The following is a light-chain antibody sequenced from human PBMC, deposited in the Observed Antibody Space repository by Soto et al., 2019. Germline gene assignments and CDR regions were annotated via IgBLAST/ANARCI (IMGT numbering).Light chain of an antibody. CDR3: QQLNSYLSIT. Sequence: DIQMTQSPSSLSASVGDRVTITCRASQDISSYLAWYQQKPGKAPKRLIYAASTLQSGVPSRFSGSGSGTEFTLTISSLQPEDFATYYCQQLNSYLSITFGQGTRLEI. V-gene: IGKV1-9*01. CDR1: QDISSY. J-gene: IGKJ5*01. CDR2: AAS.